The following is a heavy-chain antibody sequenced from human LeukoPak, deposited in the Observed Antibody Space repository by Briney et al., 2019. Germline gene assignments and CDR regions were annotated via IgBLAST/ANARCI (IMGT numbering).Heavy chain of an antibody. D-gene: IGHD6-13*01. Sequence: ASVKVSCKASGGTFSSYAISWVRQAPGQGLEWMGWINPNSGGTNYAQKFQGRVTMTRDTSISTAYMELSRLRSDDTAVYYCARDIRQQLVVYWGQGTLVTVSS. J-gene: IGHJ4*02. V-gene: IGHV1-2*02. CDR3: ARDIRQQLVVY. CDR2: INPNSGGT. CDR1: GGTFSSYA.